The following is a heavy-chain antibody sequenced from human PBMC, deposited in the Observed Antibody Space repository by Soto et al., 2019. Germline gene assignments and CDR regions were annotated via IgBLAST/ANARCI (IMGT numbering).Heavy chain of an antibody. J-gene: IGHJ1*01. CDR1: GFTFSSYA. D-gene: IGHD3-22*01. CDR2: ISYDGSNK. V-gene: IGHV3-30-3*01. Sequence: QVQLVESGGGVVQPGRSLRLSCAASGFTFSSYAMHWVRQAPGKGLEWVAVISYDGSNKYYADSVKGRFTISRDNSKNTLYLQMNSLRAEDPAVYYCARELLPMIVAGYFQHWGQGTLVTVSS. CDR3: ARELLPMIVAGYFQH.